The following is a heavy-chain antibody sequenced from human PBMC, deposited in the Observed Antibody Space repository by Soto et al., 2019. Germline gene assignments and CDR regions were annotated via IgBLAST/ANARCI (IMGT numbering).Heavy chain of an antibody. CDR3: ASERTAYDYVWGSYRPPQNNWFDS. V-gene: IGHV4-30-4*01. J-gene: IGHJ5*01. D-gene: IGHD3-16*02. CDR1: GGSISSGDYY. Sequence: PSETLSLTCTVSGGSISSGDYYWSWIRQPPGKGLEWIGYIYYSGSTYYNPSLKSRVTISVDTSKNQFSLKLSSVTAADTAVYYCASERTAYDYVWGSYRPPQNNWFDSWGQGTLVTVSS. CDR2: IYYSGST.